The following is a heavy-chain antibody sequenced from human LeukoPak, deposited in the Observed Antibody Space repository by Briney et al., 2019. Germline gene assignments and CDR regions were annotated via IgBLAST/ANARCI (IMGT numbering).Heavy chain of an antibody. CDR1: GYTFTSYG. CDR2: ISAYNGNT. CDR3: ARDYSNSDYYYYGMDV. D-gene: IGHD4-11*01. V-gene: IGHV1-18*01. J-gene: IGHJ6*02. Sequence: ASVKVSCKASGYTFTSYGISWVRQAPGQGLEWMGWISAYNGNTNYAQKLQGRVTMTTDTSTITAYMELRSLRSDDTAVYYCARDYSNSDYYYYGMDVWGQGTTVTVSS.